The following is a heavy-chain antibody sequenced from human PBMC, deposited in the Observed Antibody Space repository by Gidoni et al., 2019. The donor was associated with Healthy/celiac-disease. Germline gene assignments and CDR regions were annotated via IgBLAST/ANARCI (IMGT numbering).Heavy chain of an antibody. V-gene: IGHV5-51*01. CDR3: ARPREGITMVHDAFDI. J-gene: IGHJ3*02. D-gene: IGHD3-10*01. CDR2: IYPGDSDT. Sequence: EVQLVQSGAEVKMPGESLKISCKGSGYSFTSYWIGWVRRMPGKGLEWMGIIYPGDSDTRYSPSFHGQVTISADKSISTAYLQWSSLKASDTAMYYCARPREGITMVHDAFDIWGQGTMVTVSS. CDR1: GYSFTSYW.